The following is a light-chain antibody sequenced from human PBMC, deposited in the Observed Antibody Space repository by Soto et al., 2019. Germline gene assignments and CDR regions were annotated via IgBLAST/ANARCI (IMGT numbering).Light chain of an antibody. CDR3: QQSNIFPLT. J-gene: IGKJ4*01. CDR1: QDISTY. V-gene: IGKV1-12*01. Sequence: DIQVTQYPSSVSASVGARVTITCRASQDISTYLAWYQQKPGKAPRLLIFAASSLQSGVPFRFSGSGSGTDFTLTISSLQPEDFAIYYCQQSNIFPLTFCGGTKVDIK. CDR2: AAS.